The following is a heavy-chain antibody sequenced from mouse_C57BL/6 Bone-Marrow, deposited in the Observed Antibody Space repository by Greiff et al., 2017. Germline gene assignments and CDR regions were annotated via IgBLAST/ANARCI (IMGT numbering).Heavy chain of an antibody. D-gene: IGHD1-1*01. Sequence: EVQLQQSGAELVRPGASVKLSCTASGFNIKDDYMHWVKQRPEQGLEWIGWIDPENGDTEYASKFQGKATITADTSSNTAYLQLSSLTSEDTAVYYCTTGGSPFAYWGQGTLVTGSA. V-gene: IGHV14-4*01. CDR1: GFNIKDDY. CDR3: TTGGSPFAY. CDR2: IDPENGDT. J-gene: IGHJ3*01.